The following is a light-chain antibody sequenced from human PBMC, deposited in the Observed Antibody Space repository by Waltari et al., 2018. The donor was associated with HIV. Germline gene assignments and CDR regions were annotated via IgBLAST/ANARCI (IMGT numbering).Light chain of an antibody. CDR2: DVS. J-gene: IGLJ3*02. CDR1: DIDIGNYHL. Sequence: QSALTQPASVSGTPGQSVTITCTGTDIDIGNYHLVFWFQQHPGKAPKLLIYDVSKRPSGVSSRFSGSKSGYFASLTISGLLTEDESSYYCLTYVSKTSTWQFGGGTYLTV. CDR3: LTYVSKTSTWQ. V-gene: IGLV2-23*02.